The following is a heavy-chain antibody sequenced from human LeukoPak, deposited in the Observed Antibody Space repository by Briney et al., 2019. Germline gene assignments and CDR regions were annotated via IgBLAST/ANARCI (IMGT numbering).Heavy chain of an antibody. CDR2: IIPIFGTA. Sequence: SVKVSCKASGDTSSSYAISWVRQAPGQGLEWMGGIIPIFGTANYAQKFQGRVTITADKSTSTAYMELSSLRSEDTAVYYCARALYCGGDCYSFDYWGQGTLVTVSS. CDR3: ARALYCGGDCYSFDY. D-gene: IGHD2-21*02. V-gene: IGHV1-69*06. J-gene: IGHJ4*02. CDR1: GDTSSSYA.